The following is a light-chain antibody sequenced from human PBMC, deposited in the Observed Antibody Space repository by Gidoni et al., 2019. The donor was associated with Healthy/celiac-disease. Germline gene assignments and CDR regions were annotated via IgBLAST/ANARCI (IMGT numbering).Light chain of an antibody. CDR1: ESISNW. CDR2: EGS. Sequence: DIQMTQSPSTLSASVGDRVTITCRASESISNWLAWYQHRPGRAPRLMIYEGSNLESGVPSRFSGGGSGTEFTLTITSLQSDDFATYYCQQYIRYPYNLXQXTKLEIK. V-gene: IGKV1-5*03. J-gene: IGKJ2*01. CDR3: QQYIRYPYN.